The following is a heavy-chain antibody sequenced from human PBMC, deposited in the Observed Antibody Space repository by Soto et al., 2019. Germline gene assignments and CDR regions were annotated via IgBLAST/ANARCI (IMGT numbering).Heavy chain of an antibody. CDR3: AREEYYYDSSGYYQDDAFDI. D-gene: IGHD3-22*01. J-gene: IGHJ3*02. V-gene: IGHV1-69*08. Sequence: QVQLVQSGAEVKKPGSSVKVSCKASGVTFSSYTISWVRQAPGQGLEWMGRIIPILGIANYAQKFQGRVTITADKSTSTAYMELSSLRSEDTAVYYCAREEYYYDSSGYYQDDAFDIWGQGKMVTVSS. CDR2: IIPILGIA. CDR1: GVTFSSYT.